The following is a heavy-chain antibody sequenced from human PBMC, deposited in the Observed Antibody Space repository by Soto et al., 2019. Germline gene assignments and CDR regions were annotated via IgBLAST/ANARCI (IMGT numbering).Heavy chain of an antibody. D-gene: IGHD2-21*02. CDR2: IYPGDSDT. CDR1: GFHFTNYL. Sequence: GESLKISCKGSGFHFTNYLIGLVRPMPGKGLERMGIIYPGDSDTKYSPSFHGQVTIAADKYISTAYLQWSSLKASDTDMYYCASPLANGGGDSYSIYAFDIWGQATMITVTS. V-gene: IGHV5-51*01. CDR3: ASPLANGGGDSYSIYAFDI. J-gene: IGHJ3*02.